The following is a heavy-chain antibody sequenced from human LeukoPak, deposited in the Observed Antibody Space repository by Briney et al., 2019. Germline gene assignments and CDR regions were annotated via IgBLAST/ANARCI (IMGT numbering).Heavy chain of an antibody. Sequence: PGGSLRLSCAASGFTFSGSAMHWVRQASGKGLEWVGRIRSKANSYATAYAASVKGRFTISRDDSKNTAYLQMNSLKTEDTAVYYCAKDRFVAVAGYQFDYWGQGTLVTVSS. CDR2: IRSKANSYAT. CDR1: GFTFSGSA. J-gene: IGHJ4*02. V-gene: IGHV3-73*01. CDR3: AKDRFVAVAGYQFDY. D-gene: IGHD6-19*01.